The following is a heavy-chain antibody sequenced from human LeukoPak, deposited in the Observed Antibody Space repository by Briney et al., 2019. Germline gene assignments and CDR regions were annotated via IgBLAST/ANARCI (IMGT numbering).Heavy chain of an antibody. CDR1: GFTFNSYE. V-gene: IGHV3-48*03. CDR2: ISSSGSTI. J-gene: IGHJ6*02. Sequence: GGSLRLSCAASGFTFNSYEMNWVRLAPGKGLEWISYISSSGSTIYYADSVKGRFTISRDNAKNSLYLQMNSLRAEDTAVYYCAKLERGMDVWGQGTTVTVSS. CDR3: AKLERGMDV. D-gene: IGHD3-3*01.